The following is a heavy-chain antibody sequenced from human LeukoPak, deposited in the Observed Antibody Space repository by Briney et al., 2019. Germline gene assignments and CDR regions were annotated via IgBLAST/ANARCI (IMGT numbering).Heavy chain of an antibody. Sequence: GGSLRLSCAVSGLTFSRYWMSWGRRAPGEGLEWVANINEDGSEKHYVDSVKGRFTISRDNAKNSLYLQMNSLIVEDTAVYYCLFGGGFFDYWGQGALVTVSS. CDR1: GLTFSRYW. CDR3: LFGGGFFDY. D-gene: IGHD3-3*01. J-gene: IGHJ4*02. CDR2: INEDGSEK. V-gene: IGHV3-7*01.